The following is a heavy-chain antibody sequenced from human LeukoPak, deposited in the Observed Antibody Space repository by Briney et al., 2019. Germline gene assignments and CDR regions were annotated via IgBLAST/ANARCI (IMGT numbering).Heavy chain of an antibody. D-gene: IGHD5-18*01. CDR3: VRGRGYSYGAFYY. Sequence: GGSLRHSCAASGFTCNTYSMNWVRQAPGKGLEWVSSISSSSSYIYYADSVKGRFTISRDNAKNSLYLQMNGMRDEDRAVHYCVRGRGYSYGAFYYWGQGTLVTVSS. CDR2: ISSSSSYI. J-gene: IGHJ4*02. CDR1: GFTCNTYS. V-gene: IGHV3-21*01.